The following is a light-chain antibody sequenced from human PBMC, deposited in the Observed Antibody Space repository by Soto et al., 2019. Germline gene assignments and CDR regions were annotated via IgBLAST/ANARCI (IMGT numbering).Light chain of an antibody. CDR3: QQYDRYST. V-gene: IGKV1-5*01. CDR1: QRISTY. J-gene: IGKJ2*01. CDR2: DAS. Sequence: DIQMTQSPSTLSASVGDRVTFTCRASQRISTYLAWYQLKPGKAPKLLIFDASTLESGVPSRFSGSGSGTEFTLTINGLQPDDFATYYCQQYDRYSTFGQGTKVDI.